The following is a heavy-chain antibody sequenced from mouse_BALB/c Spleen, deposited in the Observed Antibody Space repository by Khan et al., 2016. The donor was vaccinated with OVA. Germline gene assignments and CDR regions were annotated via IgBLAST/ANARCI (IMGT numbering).Heavy chain of an antibody. V-gene: IGHV5-6-5*01. Sequence: EVELVESGGGLVKPGGSLKLSCAGSGFTFSNYAMSWVRLTPEKRLEWVASISSGGNTYYLDSVKGRFTISRDNARNILYLQMSSLRSEDTAMYNCARLVDYWGQGTSVTVSS. CDR1: GFTFSNYA. CDR3: ARLVDY. J-gene: IGHJ4*01. CDR2: ISSGGNT.